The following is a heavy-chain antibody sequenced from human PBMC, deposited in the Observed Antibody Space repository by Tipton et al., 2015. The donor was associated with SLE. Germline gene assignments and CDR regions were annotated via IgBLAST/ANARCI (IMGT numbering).Heavy chain of an antibody. J-gene: IGHJ3*02. D-gene: IGHD2-2*01. V-gene: IGHV3-23*01. CDR2: ISGSGGST. Sequence: GSLRLSCAASGFTFSSYAMSWVRQAPGKGLEWVSAISGSGGSTYYADSVKGRFTISRDNSKNTLYLQMNSLRAEDTAMYYCVGRLPGVPAAKAALVFDIWGQGTLVTVSS. CDR1: GFTFSSYA. CDR3: VGRLPGVPAAKAALVFDI.